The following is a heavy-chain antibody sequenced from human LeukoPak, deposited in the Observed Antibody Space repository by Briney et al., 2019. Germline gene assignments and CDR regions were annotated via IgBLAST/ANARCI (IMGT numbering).Heavy chain of an antibody. CDR1: GDSVSSNNAA. V-gene: IGHV6-1*01. D-gene: IGHD3-22*01. CDR2: TYYRSKWYN. J-gene: IGHJ3*02. Sequence: SQTLSLTCAISGDSVSSNNAAWNWIRQSPSRGLEWLGRTYYRSKWYNDYPVSMKSRITINPDTSMNQFSLQLNSVTPEDTAVYYCARAIRSSGSHAFDIWGQGTMVTVSS. CDR3: ARAIRSSGSHAFDI.